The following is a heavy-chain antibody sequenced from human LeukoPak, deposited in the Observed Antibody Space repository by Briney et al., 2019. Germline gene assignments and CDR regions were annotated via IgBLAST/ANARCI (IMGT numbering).Heavy chain of an antibody. Sequence: PGRSLRLSCTASGFTFGDYAMSWVRQAPGKGLEWVGFIRSKAYAGTTEYAASVKGRFAISRDDSKSIAYLQMNSLKTEDTAVYYCTRELRISMIVGSVTWGQGTLVTVSS. V-gene: IGHV3-49*04. CDR1: GFTFGDYA. CDR2: IRSKAYAGTT. D-gene: IGHD3-22*01. J-gene: IGHJ5*02. CDR3: TRELRISMIVGSVT.